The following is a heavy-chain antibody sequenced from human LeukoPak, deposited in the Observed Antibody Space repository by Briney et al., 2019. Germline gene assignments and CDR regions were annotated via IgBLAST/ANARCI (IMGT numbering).Heavy chain of an antibody. J-gene: IGHJ4*02. CDR1: GYTFTSYY. D-gene: IGHD5-18*01. V-gene: IGHV1-69*02. CDR2: IIPILGIA. Sequence: SVKVSCKASGYTFTSYYMHWVRQAPGQGLEWMGRIIPILGIANYAQKFQGRVTITADKSTSTAYMELSSLRSEDTAVYYCARADTAMVRIWGQGTLVTVSS. CDR3: ARADTAMVRI.